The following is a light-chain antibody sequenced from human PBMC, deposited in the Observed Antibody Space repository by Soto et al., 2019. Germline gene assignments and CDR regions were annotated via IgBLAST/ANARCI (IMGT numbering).Light chain of an antibody. J-gene: IGLJ1*01. V-gene: IGLV2-8*01. CDR1: SSDDGGYNY. CDR2: GVS. Sequence: QSALTQPPSASGPPGQSVTISCTRTSSDDGGYNYVSWYQQHPGTAPKLMIDGVSRRPSGVPDRVAGSKSGNTASLTVSMLQAEDEADYYCSSYAGSYRVFGTGTKVTVL. CDR3: SSYAGSYRV.